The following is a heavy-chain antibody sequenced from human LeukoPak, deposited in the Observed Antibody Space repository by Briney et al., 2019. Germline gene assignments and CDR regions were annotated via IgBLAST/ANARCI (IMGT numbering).Heavy chain of an antibody. CDR2: ISYTGST. CDR3: TRNYCSSTSCYKRYFDY. Sequence: SETLSLTCTVSGGSISSGGYYWSWLRQHPGKGLEWIGYISYTGSTYYNPSLKSRVIISVDTSKTQFSLMLSSVTAADTAVYYCTRNYCSSTSCYKRYFDYWGQGTLVTVSS. CDR1: GGSISSGGYY. V-gene: IGHV4-31*03. D-gene: IGHD2-2*02. J-gene: IGHJ4*02.